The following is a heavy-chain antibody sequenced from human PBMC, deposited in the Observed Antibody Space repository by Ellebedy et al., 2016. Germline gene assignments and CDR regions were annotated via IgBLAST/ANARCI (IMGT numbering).Heavy chain of an antibody. Sequence: SETLSLTCTVSGGSISSYYWSWIRQPPGKGLEWIGYIYYSGSTNYNPSLKSRVTISVDTSKNQFSLKLSSVTAADTAVYYCARDRVVGAARHDAFDIWGQGTMVTVSS. D-gene: IGHD6-6*01. CDR1: GGSISSYY. V-gene: IGHV4-59*01. CDR2: IYYSGST. J-gene: IGHJ3*02. CDR3: ARDRVVGAARHDAFDI.